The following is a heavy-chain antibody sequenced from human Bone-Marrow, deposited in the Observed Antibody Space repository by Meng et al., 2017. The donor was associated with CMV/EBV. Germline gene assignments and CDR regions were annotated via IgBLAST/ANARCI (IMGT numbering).Heavy chain of an antibody. V-gene: IGHV1-2*02. CDR2: INPNSGGT. CDR1: GYTFTGYY. D-gene: IGHD6-19*01. CDR3: ARGVAVAGPGDY. Sequence: QVQRVELGAEVKKPWASVKVSCKASGYTFTGYYMHWVRQAPGQGLEWMGWINPNSGGTNYAQKFQGRVTMTRDTSISTAYMELSRLRSDDTAVYYCARGVAVAGPGDYWGQGTLVTVSS. J-gene: IGHJ4*02.